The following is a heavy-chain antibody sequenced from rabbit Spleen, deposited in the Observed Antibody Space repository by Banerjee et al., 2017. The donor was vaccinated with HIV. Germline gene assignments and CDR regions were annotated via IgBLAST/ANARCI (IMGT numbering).Heavy chain of an antibody. CDR1: GFPLSSYA. CDR3: GAGSSSYSFNL. CDR2: IATGGGI. J-gene: IGHJ4*01. V-gene: IGHV1S40*01. Sequence: QSLEESGGGLVKPGGTLTLTCTVSGFPLSSYAMCWVRQAPGKGLEWIACIATGGGIYYANWAKGRFTISKTSSTTVTLQMTSLTAADTATYFCGAGSSSYSFNLWGQGTLVTVS. D-gene: IGHD8-1*01.